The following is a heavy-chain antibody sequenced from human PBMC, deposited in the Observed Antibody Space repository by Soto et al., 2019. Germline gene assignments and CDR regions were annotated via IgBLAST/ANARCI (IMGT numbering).Heavy chain of an antibody. J-gene: IGHJ4*02. CDR3: ATFVVPTSRHTHFDS. CDR2: IYYGGTT. CDR1: GASISTTNYY. Sequence: PWETLSLTCTVSGASISTTNYYWGWVRQPPGKGLGWIGNIYYGGTTYYNPSLKSRVTISVDTSKNHFSLKVNSVTAEDTAVYYCATFVVPTSRHTHFDSWGPGTLVTVSS. V-gene: IGHV4-39*02. D-gene: IGHD2-21*02.